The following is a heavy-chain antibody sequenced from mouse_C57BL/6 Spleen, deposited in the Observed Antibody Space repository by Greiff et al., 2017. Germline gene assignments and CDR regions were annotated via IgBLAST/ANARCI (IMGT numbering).Heavy chain of an antibody. CDR2: INPSTGGT. Sequence: VQLKQSGPELVKPGASVKISCKASGYSFTGYYMNWVKQSPEKSLEWIGEINPSTGGTTYNQKFKAKATLTVDKSSSTAYMQLKSLTSEDSAVYYCARSKTLTGIDYWGQGTTLTVSS. CDR3: ARSKTLTGIDY. D-gene: IGHD4-1*01. J-gene: IGHJ2*01. CDR1: GYSFTGYY. V-gene: IGHV1-42*01.